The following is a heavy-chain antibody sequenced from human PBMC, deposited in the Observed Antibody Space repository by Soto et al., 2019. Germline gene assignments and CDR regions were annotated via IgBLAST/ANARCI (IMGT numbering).Heavy chain of an antibody. CDR2: ISSTTNFI. CDR3: ARESEDLTSNFDY. Sequence: GVLRLSCAASGFTFTRYSMNWVRQAPGKGLEWVSSISSTTNFIYYGDSMKGRFTISRDNAKNSLYLEMNSLRAEDTAVYYCARESEDLTSNFDYWCQGTLVTVSS. V-gene: IGHV3-21*06. J-gene: IGHJ4*02. CDR1: GFTFTRYS.